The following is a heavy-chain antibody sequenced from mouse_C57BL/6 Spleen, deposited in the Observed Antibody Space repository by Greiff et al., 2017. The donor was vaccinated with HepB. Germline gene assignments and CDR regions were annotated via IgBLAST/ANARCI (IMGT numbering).Heavy chain of an antibody. Sequence: QVQLKQSGAELVRPGTSVKVSCKASGYAFTNYLIEWVKQRPGQGLEWIGVINPGSGGTNYNEKFKGKATLTADKSSSTAYMQLSSLTSEDSAVYFCARGLWDEGYFDVWGTGTTVTVSS. CDR1: GYAFTNYL. V-gene: IGHV1-54*01. D-gene: IGHD4-1*01. CDR2: INPGSGGT. CDR3: ARGLWDEGYFDV. J-gene: IGHJ1*03.